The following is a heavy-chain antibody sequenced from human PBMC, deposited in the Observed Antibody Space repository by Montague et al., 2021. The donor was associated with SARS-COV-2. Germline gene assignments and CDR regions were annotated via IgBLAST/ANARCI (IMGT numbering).Heavy chain of an antibody. Sequence: SETLSLTCAVSGGSFSAYYWTWIRQPPGKGLEWIGEVDHSGTTNYNPSLKSRLSISVDTSKNQFSLTLNSVTAADTAVYYCVRVNGGGSVSLVAVPRKNCCFDVWGHGTLVTVSS. J-gene: IGHJ2*01. CDR3: VRVNGGGSVSLVAVPRKNCCFDV. CDR1: GGSFSAYY. V-gene: IGHV4-34*01. D-gene: IGHD5/OR15-5a*01. CDR2: VDHSGTT.